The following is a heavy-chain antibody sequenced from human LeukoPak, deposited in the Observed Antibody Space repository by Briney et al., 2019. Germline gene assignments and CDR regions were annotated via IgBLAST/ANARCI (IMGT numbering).Heavy chain of an antibody. CDR1: GFTFRNYV. Sequence: GGSLRLSCAASGFTFRNYVMSWVRQAPGKGLEWVSSISDGTYTTYYTDSVKGRFTVSRDDSKSTLYLQMHSLRAEDTAVYYCVKGRSGTLYYFDYWGQGTLVTVSS. J-gene: IGHJ4*02. CDR2: ISDGTYTT. CDR3: VKGRSGTLYYFDY. D-gene: IGHD3-10*01. V-gene: IGHV3-23*01.